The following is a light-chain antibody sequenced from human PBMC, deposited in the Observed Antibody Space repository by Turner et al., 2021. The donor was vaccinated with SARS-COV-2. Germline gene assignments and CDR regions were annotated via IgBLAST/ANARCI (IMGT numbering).Light chain of an antibody. CDR3: QQYYGDPLT. J-gene: IGKJ4*01. Sequence: IVMTQSPGSLAVSLGERATINCKSSQSVLSTANNKNFLAWYQQKPGQPPKLLIYWASTRESGVPDRISGSGSGTDFTLSISSLQAEDVAVYYCQQYYGDPLTFGGGTKVEIK. V-gene: IGKV4-1*01. CDR1: QSVLSTANNKNF. CDR2: WAS.